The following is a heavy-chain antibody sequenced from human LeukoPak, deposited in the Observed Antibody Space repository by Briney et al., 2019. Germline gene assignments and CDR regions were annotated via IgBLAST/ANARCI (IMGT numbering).Heavy chain of an antibody. V-gene: IGHV3-21*01. J-gene: IGHJ4*02. CDR1: GFTFITYG. CDR3: ARDPRIAAHFDY. Sequence: PGGSLRLSCAASGFTFITYGMHWVRQAPGKGLEWVSSISSSSSYIYYADSVKGRFTISRDNAKNSLYLQMNSLGAEDTAVYYCARDPRIAAHFDYWGQGTLVTVSS. D-gene: IGHD6-6*01. CDR2: ISSSSSYI.